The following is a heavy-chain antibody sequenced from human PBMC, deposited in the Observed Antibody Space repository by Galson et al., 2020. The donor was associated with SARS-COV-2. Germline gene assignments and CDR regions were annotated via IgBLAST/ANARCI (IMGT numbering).Heavy chain of an antibody. CDR3: ARDMGGPTDY. V-gene: IGHV4-59*01. CDR2: AYYSGST. Sequence: SETLSLTCTVSGDSISSYYWGWIRQPPGKGLEWIGYAYYSGSTNYNPSLKSRVTISVDTSKNQISLKLSSVTAADTAMYYCARDMGGPTDYWGQGTLVTVSP. CDR1: GDSISSYY. D-gene: IGHD3-16*01. J-gene: IGHJ4*02.